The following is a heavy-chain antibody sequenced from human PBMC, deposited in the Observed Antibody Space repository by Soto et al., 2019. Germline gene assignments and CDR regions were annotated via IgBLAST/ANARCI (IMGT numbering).Heavy chain of an antibody. CDR1: GYTFTSYG. CDR2: ISAYNGNT. CDR3: ARVLGYCSSTSCRPYYFDY. V-gene: IGHV1-18*01. J-gene: IGHJ4*02. Sequence: QVQLVQSGAEVKKPGASVKVSCKASGYTFTSYGISWERQAPGQGLEWMGWISAYNGNTNYAQKLQGRVTMTTDTSTSTAYMELRSLRSDDTAVYYCARVLGYCSSTSCRPYYFDYWGQGTLVTVSS. D-gene: IGHD2-2*01.